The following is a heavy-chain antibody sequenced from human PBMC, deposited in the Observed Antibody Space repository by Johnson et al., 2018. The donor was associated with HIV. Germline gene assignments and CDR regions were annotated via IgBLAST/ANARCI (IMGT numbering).Heavy chain of an antibody. CDR1: GFTFDDYG. Sequence: VQLVESGGGVVRPGGSLRLSCAASGFTFDDYGMSWVRQAPGKGLEWVSVLYSGGSTYYADSVKGRFTISRDNAKNSLYLQMNSLRAEDTALYYCARDLGIWGQGTMVTVSS. D-gene: IGHD7-27*01. CDR3: ARDLGI. J-gene: IGHJ3*02. CDR2: LYSGGST. V-gene: IGHV3-20*04.